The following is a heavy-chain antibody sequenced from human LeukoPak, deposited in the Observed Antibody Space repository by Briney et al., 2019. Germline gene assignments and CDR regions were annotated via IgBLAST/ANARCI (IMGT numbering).Heavy chain of an antibody. V-gene: IGHV3-53*04. CDR2: IYSGGST. CDR1: GFTVSSNY. Sequence: PGGSLRLSCAASGFTVSSNYMSWVRQAPGKGLEWVSVIYSGGSTYYADSVKGRFTISRHNSKNTLYLQMNSLRAEDTAVYYCARERSSGWYESWYFDLWGRGTLVTVSS. D-gene: IGHD6-19*01. J-gene: IGHJ2*01. CDR3: ARERSSGWYESWYFDL.